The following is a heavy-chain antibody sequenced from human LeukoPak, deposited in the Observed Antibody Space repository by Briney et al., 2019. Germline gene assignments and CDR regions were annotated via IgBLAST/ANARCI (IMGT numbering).Heavy chain of an antibody. CDR2: INPNSGGT. V-gene: IGHV1-2*02. CDR3: ARDGAYYDILTGSFDY. J-gene: IGHJ4*02. Sequence: ASVKVSCKASGYAFTGYYMHWVRQAPGQGLEWMGWINPNSGGTNYAQKFQGRVTMTRDTSISTAYMELSRLRSDDTAVYYCARDGAYYDILTGSFDYWGQGTLVTVSS. CDR1: GYAFTGYY. D-gene: IGHD3-9*01.